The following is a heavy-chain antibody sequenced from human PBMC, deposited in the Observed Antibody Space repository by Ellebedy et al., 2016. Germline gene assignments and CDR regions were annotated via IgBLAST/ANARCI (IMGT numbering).Heavy chain of an antibody. CDR2: ISDGGTTV. D-gene: IGHD2/OR15-2a*01. V-gene: IGHV3-11*01. J-gene: IGHJ6*02. Sequence: GESLKISXVASGFTFSNYAMSWIRQPPGKGLEWAASISDGGTTVYYTDSVKGRFTISRDNARDSLYLHMKSLRAEDTAVYYCARARIDSQDYYYGMDVWGQGTTVTVSS. CDR1: GFTFSNYA. CDR3: ARARIDSQDYYYGMDV.